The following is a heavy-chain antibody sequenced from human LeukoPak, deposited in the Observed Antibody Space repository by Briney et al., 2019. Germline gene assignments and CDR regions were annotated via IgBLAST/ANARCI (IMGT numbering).Heavy chain of an antibody. CDR2: IKQDGSEK. CDR3: ARARGRWLPSARSAYYFDY. Sequence: GGSLRLSCAASGFTFSSYWMSWVRQAPGKGLEWVANIKQDGSEKYYVDSVKGRFTISRDNAKNSLYLQMNSLRAEDTAVYYCARARGRWLPSARSAYYFDYWGQGTLVTVSS. D-gene: IGHD4-23*01. CDR1: GFTFSSYW. V-gene: IGHV3-7*01. J-gene: IGHJ4*02.